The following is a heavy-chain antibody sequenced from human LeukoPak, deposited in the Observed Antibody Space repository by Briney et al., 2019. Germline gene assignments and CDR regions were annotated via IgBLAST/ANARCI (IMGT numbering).Heavy chain of an antibody. J-gene: IGHJ3*02. CDR2: ISYDGSNK. CDR1: GFTFSSYA. CDR3: ARDSPRPRAFDI. V-gene: IGHV3-30-3*01. Sequence: GGSLRLSCAASGFTFSSYAMHWVRQAPGKGLEWVAVISYDGSNKYYADSVKGRFTISRDNSKNTLYLQMNSLRAEDTAVYYCARDSPRPRAFDIWGQGTMVTVSS. D-gene: IGHD6-25*01.